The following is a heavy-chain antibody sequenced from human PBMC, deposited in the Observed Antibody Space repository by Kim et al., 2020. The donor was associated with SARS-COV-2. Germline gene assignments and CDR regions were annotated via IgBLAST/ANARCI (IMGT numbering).Heavy chain of an antibody. J-gene: IGHJ4*02. CDR3: ARRYTTGDYPFDF. Sequence: GGSLRLSCAASGFTFTNYAMGWVRQAPGKGLEWVSTINAAATGTFYADSVKGRFTISRDNSENTLHLQMSSLRVDDTALYYCARRYTTGDYPFDFWGQGTLVTVSS. V-gene: IGHV3-23*01. CDR2: INAAATGT. D-gene: IGHD4-17*01. CDR1: GFTFTNYA.